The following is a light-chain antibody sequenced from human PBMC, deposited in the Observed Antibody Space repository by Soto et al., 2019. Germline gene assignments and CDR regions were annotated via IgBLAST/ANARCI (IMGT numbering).Light chain of an antibody. Sequence: QPVLTQPPSAASTPGQRVTLSCSGSSSNIGTFYVYWYQHLPGTAPRLLIYLDTHRPSGVPDRFSGSKSGTSASLAISGLRSEDEGYYYCAAWDDGLNAYVFGTGTKVTVL. J-gene: IGLJ1*01. CDR2: LDT. CDR1: SSNIGTFY. V-gene: IGLV1-47*02. CDR3: AAWDDGLNAYV.